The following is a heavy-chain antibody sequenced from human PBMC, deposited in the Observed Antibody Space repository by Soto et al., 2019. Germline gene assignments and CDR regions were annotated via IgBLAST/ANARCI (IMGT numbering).Heavy chain of an antibody. CDR3: ARFVRSCSATTCSTRADV. Sequence: SETMSLTCTVSGGFVNSDTHSWSWIRQTPGKRLEWIGFIYSGGSTKNPSLRSRVTMSVDTSKNQFSLKLRSVIVADTAVYHCARFVRSCSATTCSTRADVWGQGITVTVSS. CDR2: IYSGGST. D-gene: IGHD2-2*01. J-gene: IGHJ6*02. CDR1: GGFVNSDTHS. V-gene: IGHV4-61*01.